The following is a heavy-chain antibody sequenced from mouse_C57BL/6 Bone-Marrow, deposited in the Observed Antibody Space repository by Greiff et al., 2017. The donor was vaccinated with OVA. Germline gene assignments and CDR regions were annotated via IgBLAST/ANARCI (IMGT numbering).Heavy chain of an antibody. Sequence: QVQLQQPGAELVMPGASVKLSCKASGYTFTSYWMHWVKQRPGQGLEWIGEIDPSDSYTNYNQKIKGKSTLTVDKSSSTAYMQLSSLTSEDSAVYYCARRGDYYDYAWFAYWGQGTLVTVSA. CDR1: GYTFTSYW. V-gene: IGHV1-69*01. J-gene: IGHJ3*01. CDR2: IDPSDSYT. D-gene: IGHD2-4*01. CDR3: ARRGDYYDYAWFAY.